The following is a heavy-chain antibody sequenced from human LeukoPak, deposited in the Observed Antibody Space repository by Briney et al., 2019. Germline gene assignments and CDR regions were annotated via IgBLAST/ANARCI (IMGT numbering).Heavy chain of an antibody. CDR2: IIPIPGIA. CDR3: AKIVGATTTDY. CDR1: GGTFSSYA. Sequence: GASVKVSCKASGGTFSSYAISWVRQAPGQGLEWMGRIIPIPGIANYAQKFQGRVTITADKTTSTAYMELSSLRSEDTAVYYCAKIVGATTTDYWGQGTLVTVSS. V-gene: IGHV1-69*04. J-gene: IGHJ4*02. D-gene: IGHD1-26*01.